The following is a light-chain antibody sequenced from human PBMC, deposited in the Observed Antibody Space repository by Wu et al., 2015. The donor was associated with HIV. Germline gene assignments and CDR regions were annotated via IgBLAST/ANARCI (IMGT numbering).Light chain of an antibody. Sequence: EIALTQSPGTLSLSPGERATLSCRASQSVTSNKLAWYQQKSGQAPRLLIYGASSRATGTPDRFSGSGSGTDFTLTINRLEPEDFAVYYCQQYVDSPVTFGQGTKVE. CDR1: QSVTSNK. CDR2: GAS. J-gene: IGKJ2*01. V-gene: IGKV3-20*01. CDR3: QQYVDSPVT.